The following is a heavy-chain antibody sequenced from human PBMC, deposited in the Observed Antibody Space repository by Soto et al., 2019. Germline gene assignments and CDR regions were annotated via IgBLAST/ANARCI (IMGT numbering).Heavy chain of an antibody. Sequence: GGSLRLSCAASGFTFDDYAMHWVRQAPGKGLEWVSLISWDGGSTYYADSVKGRFTISRDNSKNSLYLQMNSLRAEDTALYYWARNAGGGRYYYYYGMDVWGQGTKVTVYS. J-gene: IGHJ6*02. CDR1: GFTFDDYA. D-gene: IGHD1-1*01. CDR3: ARNAGGGRYYYYYGMDV. CDR2: ISWDGGST. V-gene: IGHV3-43D*04.